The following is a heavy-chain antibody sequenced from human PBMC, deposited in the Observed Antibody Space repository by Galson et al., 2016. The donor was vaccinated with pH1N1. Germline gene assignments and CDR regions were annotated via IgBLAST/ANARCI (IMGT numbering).Heavy chain of an antibody. CDR2: MSTNSDDT. V-gene: IGHV1-2*02. J-gene: IGHJ4*02. CDR1: GYTFTDYY. Sequence: SVKVSCKASGYTFTDYYLHWVRQAPGQGLEWMGWMSTNSDDTNSAQNFQGRVTMTRDTSVTTAYMELSGLRSDDTAIYYCARVGPTVTTYDSWGQGTLVTVSS. CDR3: ARVGPTVTTYDS. D-gene: IGHD4-17*01.